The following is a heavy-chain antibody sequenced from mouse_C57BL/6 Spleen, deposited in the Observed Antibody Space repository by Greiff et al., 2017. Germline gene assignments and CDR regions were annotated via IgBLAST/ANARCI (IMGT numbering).Heavy chain of an antibody. CDR2: IYPRSGNT. CDR1: GYTFTSYG. V-gene: IGHV1-81*01. Sequence: VQLQQSGAELVRPGASVKLSCKASGYTFTSYGISWVKQRPGQGLEWIGEIYPRSGNTYYNEKFKGKATLTADKSSSTAYMELRSLTSEDSAVYFCARWGLRDAMDYWGQGTSVTVSS. J-gene: IGHJ4*01. CDR3: ARWGLRDAMDY. D-gene: IGHD3-1*01.